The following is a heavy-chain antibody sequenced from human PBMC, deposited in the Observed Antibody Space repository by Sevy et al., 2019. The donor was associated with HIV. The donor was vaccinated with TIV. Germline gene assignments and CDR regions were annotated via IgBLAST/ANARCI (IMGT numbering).Heavy chain of an antibody. V-gene: IGHV1-24*01. CDR3: ATTKDHYKSSGSPFDY. CDR1: GYTLTKLG. CDR2: FDPEDGET. Sequence: ASVKVSCKVSGYTLTKLGMHWVRQAPGKGLEWMGSFDPEDGETIYAQKFQGRLTMTEDTSTDTAYMDLSSLRSDDTAVYFCATTKDHYKSSGSPFDYWGQGTVVTVSS. J-gene: IGHJ4*02. D-gene: IGHD3-22*01.